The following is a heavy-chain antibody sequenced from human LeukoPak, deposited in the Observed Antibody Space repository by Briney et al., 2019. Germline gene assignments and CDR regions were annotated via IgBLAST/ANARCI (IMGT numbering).Heavy chain of an antibody. J-gene: IGHJ3*02. Sequence: SETLSLTCTVSGGSISSYYWSWIRQPPGKGLEWIGYIYYSGSTNYNPSLKSRVTISVDTSKNQSSLKLSSVTAADTAVYYCARDPSADAFDIWGQGTMVTVSS. V-gene: IGHV4-59*01. CDR3: ARDPSADAFDI. CDR1: GGSISSYY. CDR2: IYYSGST.